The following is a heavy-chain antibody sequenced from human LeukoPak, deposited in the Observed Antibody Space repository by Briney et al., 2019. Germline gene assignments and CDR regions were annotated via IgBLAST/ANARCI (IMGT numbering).Heavy chain of an antibody. Sequence: ASVKVSCKASGYTFTSYDINWVRQATGQGLEWMGWMNPNSGNTGYAQKFQGRVTMTRNTSISTAYMELSSRRSEDTAVYYCARVAVDGYSLDYWGQGTLVTVSS. CDR1: GYTFTSYD. D-gene: IGHD5-24*01. J-gene: IGHJ4*02. CDR3: ARVAVDGYSLDY. V-gene: IGHV1-8*01. CDR2: MNPNSGNT.